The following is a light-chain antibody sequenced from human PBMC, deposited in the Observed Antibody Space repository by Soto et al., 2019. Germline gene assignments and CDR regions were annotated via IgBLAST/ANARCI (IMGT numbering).Light chain of an antibody. V-gene: IGKV3-20*01. CDR1: QSVSNNY. Sequence: EKGLKQSPGTLSLSKGERATLSCRASQSVSNNYLAWYQQKPGQAPRLLIYGASNRATGIPDRFSGSGSGTDFTLTISRLEPEDFAVYYCQQYGSSGTFGQGTKVDI. J-gene: IGKJ1*01. CDR3: QQYGSSGT. CDR2: GAS.